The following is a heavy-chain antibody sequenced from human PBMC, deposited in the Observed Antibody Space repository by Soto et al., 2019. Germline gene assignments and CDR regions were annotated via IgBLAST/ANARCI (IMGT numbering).Heavy chain of an antibody. J-gene: IGHJ4*02. Sequence: SETLSLTCTVSGGSISSSSYYWGWIRQPPGKGLEWIGSIYYSGSTYYNPSLKSRVTISVDTSKNQFSLKLSSVTAADTAVYYCARLAMITFGGVDFDYWGQGTLVTVSS. CDR1: GGSISSSSYY. CDR2: IYYSGST. D-gene: IGHD3-16*01. V-gene: IGHV4-39*01. CDR3: ARLAMITFGGVDFDY.